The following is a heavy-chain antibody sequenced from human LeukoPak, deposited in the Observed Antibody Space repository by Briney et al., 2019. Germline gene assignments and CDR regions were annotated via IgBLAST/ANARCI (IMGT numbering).Heavy chain of an antibody. D-gene: IGHD6-13*01. Sequence: GGSLRLSCAASGFTFSSYGMHWVRQAPGKGLEWVAVIWYDGSNKYYADSVKGRFTISRDNSKDTLYLQMNSLRAEDKAVYYCARSTIAAAGTDYWGQGTLVTVSS. CDR1: GFTFSSYG. J-gene: IGHJ4*02. CDR3: ARSTIAAAGTDY. V-gene: IGHV3-33*01. CDR2: IWYDGSNK.